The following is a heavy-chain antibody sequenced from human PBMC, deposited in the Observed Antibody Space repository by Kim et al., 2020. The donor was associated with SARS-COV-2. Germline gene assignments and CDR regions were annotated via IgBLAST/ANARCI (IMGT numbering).Heavy chain of an antibody. D-gene: IGHD6-13*01. V-gene: IGHV3-49*02. J-gene: IGHJ4*02. Sequence: EYAASVKGRFTISRDDSKSIAYLQMNSLKTEDTAVYYCTRDAGSSWSPDYWGQGTLVTVSS. CDR3: TRDAGSSWSPDY.